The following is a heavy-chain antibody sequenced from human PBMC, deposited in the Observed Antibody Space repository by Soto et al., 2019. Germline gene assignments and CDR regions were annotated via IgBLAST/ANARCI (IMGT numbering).Heavy chain of an antibody. V-gene: IGHV1-46*01. Sequence: ASVKVSGKASGYTFTNYYMHWVRQAPGQGLEWMGVIHYSGATTNYAQKFQERVTITRDMSTSTAYMELSSLRSEDTAVYYCAAGPSSWGSFDYWGQGTLVTVSS. CDR2: IHYSGATT. J-gene: IGHJ4*02. CDR3: AAGPSSWGSFDY. D-gene: IGHD6-13*01. CDR1: GYTFTNYY.